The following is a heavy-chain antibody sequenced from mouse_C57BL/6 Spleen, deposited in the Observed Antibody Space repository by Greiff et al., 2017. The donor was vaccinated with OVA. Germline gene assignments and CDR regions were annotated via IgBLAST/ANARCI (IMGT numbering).Heavy chain of an antibody. D-gene: IGHD4-1*01. CDR3: ARSLGPDY. V-gene: IGHV1-82*01. CDR1: GYAFSSSW. CDR2: IYPGDGDT. J-gene: IGHJ2*01. Sequence: VKLQESGPELVKPGASVKISCKASGYAFSSSWMNWVKQRPGKGLEWIGRIYPGDGDTNYNGKFKGKATLTADKSSSTAYMQLSSLTSEDSAVYFCARSLGPDYWGQGTTLTVSS.